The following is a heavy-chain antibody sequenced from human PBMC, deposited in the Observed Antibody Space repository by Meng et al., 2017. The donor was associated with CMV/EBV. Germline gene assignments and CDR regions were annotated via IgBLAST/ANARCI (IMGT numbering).Heavy chain of an antibody. CDR1: GFTFSSYW. J-gene: IGHJ4*02. CDR2: IKQDGSEK. CDR3: ASITSGYCTNGVCVY. D-gene: IGHD2-8*01. V-gene: IGHV3-7*01. Sequence: GESLKISCAASGFTFSSYWMSWVRQAPGKGLEWVANIKQDGSEKYYVDSVKGRFTISRDNAKNSLYLQMNSPRAEDTAVYYCASITSGYCTNGVCVYWGQGTLVTVSS.